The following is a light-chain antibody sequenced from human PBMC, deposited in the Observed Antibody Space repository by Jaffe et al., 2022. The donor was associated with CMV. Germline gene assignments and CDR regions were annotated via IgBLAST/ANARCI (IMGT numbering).Light chain of an antibody. CDR3: MQRIEFPLT. Sequence: DIVMTQTPLSLPVTPGEPASISCRSSQSLLDSDDGNTYLDWYLQKPGQSPQPLIYTVSSRASGVPDRFSGSGSGTDFTLKISRVEAEDVGVYYCMQRIEFPLTFGQGTRLETK. V-gene: IGKV2-40*01. CDR1: QSLLDSDDGNTY. J-gene: IGKJ5*01. CDR2: TVS.